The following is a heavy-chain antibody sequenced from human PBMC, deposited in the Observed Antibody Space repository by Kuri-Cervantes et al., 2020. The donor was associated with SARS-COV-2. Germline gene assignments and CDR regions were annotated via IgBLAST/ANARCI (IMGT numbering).Heavy chain of an antibody. D-gene: IGHD4-17*01. J-gene: IGHJ2*01. V-gene: IGHV4-34*01. Sequence: SQTLSLTCAVYGGSFSGYYWSWMRQPPGKGLEWIGEINHSGSTNYNPSLKSRVTISVDTSKNQFSLKLGSVTPADTAVYYCASVDGDYVDWYFDLWGLGTLVTVSS. CDR1: GGSFSGYY. CDR3: ASVDGDYVDWYFDL. CDR2: INHSGST.